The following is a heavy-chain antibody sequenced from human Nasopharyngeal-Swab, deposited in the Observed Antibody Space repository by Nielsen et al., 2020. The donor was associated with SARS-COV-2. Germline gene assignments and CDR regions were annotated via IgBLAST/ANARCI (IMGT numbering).Heavy chain of an antibody. Sequence: GESLKISCAASEFTFRTYAMSWVRQAPGKGLEWVSAIGGVGSPTFYADSVKGRFTISRDNSKNTLYLQMNSLRADDTAVYYCASRSLLSGGAFDYWGQGTLVIVSS. J-gene: IGHJ4*02. D-gene: IGHD2-21*01. CDR2: IGGVGSPT. V-gene: IGHV3-23*01. CDR1: EFTFRTYA. CDR3: ASRSLLSGGAFDY.